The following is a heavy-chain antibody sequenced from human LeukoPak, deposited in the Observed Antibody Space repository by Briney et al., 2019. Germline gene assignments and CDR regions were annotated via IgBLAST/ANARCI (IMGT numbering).Heavy chain of an antibody. CDR1: GYSFTSYW. D-gene: IGHD3-10*01. Sequence: GESLKISCKGSGYSFTSYWIGWVRQMPGKGLEWMGIIYPGDSDTRYSPSLQGQVTISADKSISTAYLQWSSLKASDTAMYYCARRIWFGEGFDAFDIWGQGTMVTVSS. CDR3: ARRIWFGEGFDAFDI. J-gene: IGHJ3*02. CDR2: IYPGDSDT. V-gene: IGHV5-51*01.